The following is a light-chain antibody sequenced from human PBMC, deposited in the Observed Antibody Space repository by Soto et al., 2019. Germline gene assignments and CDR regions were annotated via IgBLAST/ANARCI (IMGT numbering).Light chain of an antibody. CDR3: QQYGSSPPVT. CDR1: QSVSSSF. V-gene: IGKV3-20*01. J-gene: IGKJ1*01. CDR2: GAS. Sequence: EIVLTQSPGTLSLSPGERATLSCRASQSVSSSFLAWYQQKPCQAPRLLIYGASSRATGIPDRFSGSGSGTDFTLTINRLEPEDFAVYYCQQYGSSPPVTFGQGTKVKIK.